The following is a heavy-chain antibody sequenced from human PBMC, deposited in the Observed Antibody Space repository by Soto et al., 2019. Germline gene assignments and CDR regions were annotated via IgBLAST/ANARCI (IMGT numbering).Heavy chain of an antibody. CDR3: ARVPYYFTSGTDYGMDV. V-gene: IGHV3-11*06. CDR1: GFTFSDYY. D-gene: IGHD3-10*01. J-gene: IGHJ6*02. Sequence: LRLSCAASGFTFSDYYMTWIRQAPGKGPDWVSYISSSGGYTNYADSVNGRFTVSRDNAKNSLYLQMHSLRAEDTAVYYCARVPYYFTSGTDYGMDVWGQGTTVTVSS. CDR2: ISSSGGYT.